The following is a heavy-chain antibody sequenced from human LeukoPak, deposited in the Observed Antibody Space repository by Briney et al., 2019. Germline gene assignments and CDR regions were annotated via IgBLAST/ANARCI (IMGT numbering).Heavy chain of an antibody. CDR2: LYYSGST. Sequence: SETLSLTCTVSGGSISSSSYYWGWIRQPPGMGLEWIGSLYYSGSTYYNPSLKSRVTISVDTSKNQFSLKLSSVTAADTSLYYCAQLRYYYFDYWGQGTLVTVSS. J-gene: IGHJ4*02. CDR1: GGSISSSSYY. V-gene: IGHV4-39*01. CDR3: AQLRYYYFDY. D-gene: IGHD5-18*01.